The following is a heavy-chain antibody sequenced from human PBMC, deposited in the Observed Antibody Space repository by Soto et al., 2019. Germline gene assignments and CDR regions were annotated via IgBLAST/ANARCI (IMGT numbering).Heavy chain of an antibody. CDR2: INPNSGGT. D-gene: IGHD2-15*01. V-gene: IGHV1-2*02. CDR1: GYTFTGYY. CDR3: ARAPLVVVAATPRSWFDP. J-gene: IGHJ5*02. Sequence: ASVKVSCKASGYTFTGYYMHWVRQAPGQGLEWTGWINPNSGGTNYAQKFQGRVTMTRDTSISTAYMELSRLRSDDTAVYYCARAPLVVVAATPRSWFDPWRQGTLVTVPS.